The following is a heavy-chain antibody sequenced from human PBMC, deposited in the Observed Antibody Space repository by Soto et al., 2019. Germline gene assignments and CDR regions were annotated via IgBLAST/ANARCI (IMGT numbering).Heavy chain of an antibody. Sequence: QVQLVQSGAEVKKPGASVKVSCKASGYTFTDYYMNWVRQAPGQGLEWMGWINPNNGVTNYAQKFRGRVTMTRETSMSTAYMDLSRLRSDDTALYYCARGALTVANWFDPWGQGTQVTVSS. V-gene: IGHV1-2*02. D-gene: IGHD6-19*01. CDR3: ARGALTVANWFDP. CDR1: GYTFTDYY. J-gene: IGHJ5*02. CDR2: INPNNGVT.